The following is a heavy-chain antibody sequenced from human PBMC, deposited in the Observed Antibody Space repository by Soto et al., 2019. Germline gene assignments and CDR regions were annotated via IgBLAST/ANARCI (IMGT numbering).Heavy chain of an antibody. CDR2: IWYDGSNK. CDR1: GFTFSSYG. CDR3: ARPSPGVIALDY. J-gene: IGHJ4*02. V-gene: IGHV3-33*01. D-gene: IGHD3-22*01. Sequence: QVQLVESGGGVVQPGRSLRLSCAASGFTFSSYGMHWVRQAPGKGLEWVAVIWYDGSNKYYADSVKGRFTISRDNSKNTLYLQMNSLRAEDTSVYYCARPSPGVIALDYWGQGTLFTVSS.